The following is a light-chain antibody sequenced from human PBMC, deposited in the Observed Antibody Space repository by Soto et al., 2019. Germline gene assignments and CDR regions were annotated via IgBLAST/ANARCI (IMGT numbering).Light chain of an antibody. Sequence: EIVLTQSPGSLSLSPGERATLSCRASQSVYSNYLAWYQQKPGQAPRLLIYGASIRPTGIPDRFSGSGSGTDFTLTISRLEPEDFAVYYCQQYGSSPQFTFGPGTKVDIK. CDR2: GAS. CDR1: QSVYSNY. J-gene: IGKJ3*01. CDR3: QQYGSSPQFT. V-gene: IGKV3-20*01.